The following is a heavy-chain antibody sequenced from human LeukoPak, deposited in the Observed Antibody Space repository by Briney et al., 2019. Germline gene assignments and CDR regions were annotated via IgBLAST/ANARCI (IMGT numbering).Heavy chain of an antibody. CDR1: GFTFSSYA. Sequence: GGSLRLSCAASGFTFSSYAMSWVRQALGRGLEWVSAISGSGGSTYYADSVKGRFTISRDNSKNTLYLQMNSLRAEDTAVYYCAKRQTPNYYDRGGAFGIWGQGTMVTVSS. CDR2: ISGSGGST. V-gene: IGHV3-23*01. CDR3: AKRQTPNYYDRGGAFGI. J-gene: IGHJ3*02. D-gene: IGHD3-22*01.